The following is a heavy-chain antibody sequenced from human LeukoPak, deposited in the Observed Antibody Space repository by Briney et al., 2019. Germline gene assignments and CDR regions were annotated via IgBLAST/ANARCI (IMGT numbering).Heavy chain of an antibody. J-gene: IGHJ4*02. V-gene: IGHV4-59*01. D-gene: IGHD2-2*01. Sequence: SETLSLTCTVSGGSITSYYWSWIRQPPGKGLEWIGYIYYSGSTNYNPSLKSRVTISADTSKNQFSLKLSSVTAADTAMYYCARGYSSSTTCSHPLGWGQGTLVTVSS. CDR1: GGSITSYY. CDR3: ARGYSSSTTCSHPLG. CDR2: IYYSGST.